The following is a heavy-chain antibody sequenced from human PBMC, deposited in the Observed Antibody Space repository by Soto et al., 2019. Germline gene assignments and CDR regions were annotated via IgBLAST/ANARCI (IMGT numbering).Heavy chain of an antibody. Sequence: GGSLRLSCAASGFTFNDYAMHWVRQAPGKGLKWVSGISWNSGSIGYADSVKGRFTISRDNAKNSLYLQMNSLRAEDTALYYCAKDRVAATGSSFDYWGQGTLVTVSS. CDR3: AKDRVAATGSSFDY. D-gene: IGHD2-15*01. CDR2: ISWNSGSI. CDR1: GFTFNDYA. V-gene: IGHV3-9*01. J-gene: IGHJ4*02.